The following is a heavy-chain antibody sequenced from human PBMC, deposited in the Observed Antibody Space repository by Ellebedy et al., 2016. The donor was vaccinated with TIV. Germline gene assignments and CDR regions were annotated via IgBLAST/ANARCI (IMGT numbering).Heavy chain of an antibody. CDR2: VYSGGNT. J-gene: IGHJ2*01. V-gene: IGHV3-53*01. CDR3: ARAPNWYFDL. Sequence: GGSLRLXXAASGFTVSSNYMRWVRQAPGKGLEWVSVVYSGGNTYYADSVKGRFTISRDNSKNTLYLQMNSLRAEDTAVYYCARAPNWYFDLWGRGTLVTVSS. CDR1: GFTVSSNY.